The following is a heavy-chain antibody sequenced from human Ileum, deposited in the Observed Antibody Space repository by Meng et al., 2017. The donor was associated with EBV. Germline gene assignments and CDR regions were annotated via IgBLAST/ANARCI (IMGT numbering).Heavy chain of an antibody. Sequence: QVHFVQSGGRVKEPGASVTVPCKASGYPFTSDDLMWVPQAPGKGVQWVGWISINNRKTNYAPKLQGRFSMTADTSTTTAYLEVTGRRSDDTAVYYCARGGGSRPSGLDVWGQGTTVTVSS. V-gene: IGHV1-18*01. CDR1: GYPFTSDD. CDR2: ISINNRKT. J-gene: IGHJ6*02. CDR3: ARGGGSRPSGLDV. D-gene: IGHD1-26*01.